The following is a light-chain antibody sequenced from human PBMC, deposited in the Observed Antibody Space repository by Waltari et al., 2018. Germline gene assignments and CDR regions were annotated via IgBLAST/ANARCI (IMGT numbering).Light chain of an antibody. Sequence: QSALTQPRSVSGSPGQSVTISCTGTSSDVGGYNYVSWYQHHPGKAPQLIIYDVRQRPRGVPARFSGSQSGNPASLTISGLQAEDEADYYCCSYAGRSIFYVFGTGTKVTVL. CDR1: SSDVGGYNY. CDR3: CSYAGRSIFYV. V-gene: IGLV2-11*01. CDR2: DVR. J-gene: IGLJ1*01.